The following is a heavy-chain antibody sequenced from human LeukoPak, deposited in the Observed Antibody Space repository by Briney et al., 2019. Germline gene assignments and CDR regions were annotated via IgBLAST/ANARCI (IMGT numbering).Heavy chain of an antibody. CDR2: IRNNENST. CDR1: GFTFSNFV. J-gene: IGHJ4*02. CDR3: AKDPDTAMVNNY. Sequence: GGSLRLSCSASGFTFSNFVMHWVRQAPGKGLEYVSAIRNNENSTYYADSVKGRFTISRDNSKKTLNLQMSSLRAEDTAVYYCAKDPDTAMVNNYWGQGTLVTVSS. D-gene: IGHD5-18*01. V-gene: IGHV3-64D*06.